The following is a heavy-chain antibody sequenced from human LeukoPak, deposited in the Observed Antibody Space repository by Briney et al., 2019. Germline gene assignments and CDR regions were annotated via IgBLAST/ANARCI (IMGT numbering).Heavy chain of an antibody. J-gene: IGHJ3*01. D-gene: IGHD2-8*01. Sequence: GGSLRLSCAASGFTFNYYWLHWVRQAPGKGLVWVSRIDSDGSGTSYADSVKGRFTISRDNAKNTLYLQMHSLRAEDTAVYYCVRGVAWGFDFWGQGTLVTVSS. V-gene: IGHV3-74*01. CDR1: GFTFNYYW. CDR3: VRGVAWGFDF. CDR2: IDSDGSGT.